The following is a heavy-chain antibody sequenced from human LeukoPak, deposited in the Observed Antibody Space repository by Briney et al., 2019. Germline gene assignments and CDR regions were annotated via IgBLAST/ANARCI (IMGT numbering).Heavy chain of an antibody. V-gene: IGHV3-66*02. CDR2: IYSGGST. D-gene: IGHD3-22*01. J-gene: IGHJ4*02. CDR3: ARGKWLLDY. CDR1: GFTVSINY. Sequence: PGGSLRLSCAASGFTVSINYMSWVPPAPGKGLEWGSVIYSGGSTYYADSVKGRFTISRDNSKNTLYLQMNSLSAEDTAVYYCARGKWLLDYWGQGTLVTVSS.